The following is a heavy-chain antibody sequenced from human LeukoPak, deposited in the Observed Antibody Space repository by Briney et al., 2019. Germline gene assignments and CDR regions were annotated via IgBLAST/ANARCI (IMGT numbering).Heavy chain of an antibody. CDR1: GGSISSSNW. V-gene: IGHV4-4*02. CDR2: INHSGTT. D-gene: IGHD3-10*01. CDR3: ARQNYGSAPLRY. J-gene: IGHJ4*02. Sequence: SGTLSLTCAVSGGSISSSNWWSWIRQPPGKGLEWIGEINHSGTTNYNPSLKSRVTMSVDTSKNQFSLKLTSVTAADTAVYYCARQNYGSAPLRYWGQGTLVTVSS.